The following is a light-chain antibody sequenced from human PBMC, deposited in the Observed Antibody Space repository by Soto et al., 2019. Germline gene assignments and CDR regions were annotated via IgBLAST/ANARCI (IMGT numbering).Light chain of an antibody. J-gene: IGKJ1*01. CDR2: DVS. V-gene: IGKV3-11*01. Sequence: EIVLTQSPGTLSLSPGERGNLPCRACESVTHYLAGYQQKPGQAPRLLVYDVSNRATGIPARFSGGGSGTDFTLASSNLEPEDFAVYYCQQRSDWPWTFGQGTKVDIK. CDR3: QQRSDWPWT. CDR1: ESVTHY.